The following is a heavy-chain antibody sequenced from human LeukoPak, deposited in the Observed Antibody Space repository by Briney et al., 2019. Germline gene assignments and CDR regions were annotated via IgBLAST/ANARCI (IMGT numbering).Heavy chain of an antibody. D-gene: IGHD6-13*01. CDR1: GGSISSYY. V-gene: IGHV4-59*08. CDR2: IFYSGST. J-gene: IGHJ4*02. CDR3: ARLHRGSWYFGY. Sequence: SETLSLTCTVSGGSISSYYWSWIRQPPGKGLEWIGYIFYSGSTNQNPSLRSRVTISVDTSKNQFSLKLSSVTAADTAVYYCARLHRGSWYFGYWGQGTLVTVSS.